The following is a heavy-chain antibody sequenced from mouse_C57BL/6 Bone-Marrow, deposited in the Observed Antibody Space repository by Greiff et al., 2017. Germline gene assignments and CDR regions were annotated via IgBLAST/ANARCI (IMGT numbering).Heavy chain of an antibody. CDR1: GFNINDYY. J-gene: IGHJ4*01. Sequence: EVQLQQSGAELVRPGASVKLSCTASGFNINDYYMHWVKQRPEQGLEWIGRIDPEDGDTEYAPKFQGKATMTADTSSNTAYLQLSSLTSADTAVYYCTTRVGYYGRYYAMDYWGQGTSGTVSS. CDR3: TTRVGYYGRYYAMDY. V-gene: IGHV14-1*01. CDR2: IDPEDGDT. D-gene: IGHD1-1*01.